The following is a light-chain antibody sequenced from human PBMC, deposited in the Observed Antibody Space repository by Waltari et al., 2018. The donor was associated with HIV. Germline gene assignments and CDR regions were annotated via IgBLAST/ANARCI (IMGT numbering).Light chain of an antibody. CDR3: QQRTSWPPEFT. Sequence: IVLTQSPATLSLSPGERATLSCRASQGVSSSLAWYQQRPGQAPRLLIYDASNRATGIPARFSGTGSGTDFTLTISSLEPVDFAVYYCQQRTSWPPEFTFGPGTKVDLK. V-gene: IGKV3-11*01. CDR2: DAS. CDR1: QGVSSS. J-gene: IGKJ3*01.